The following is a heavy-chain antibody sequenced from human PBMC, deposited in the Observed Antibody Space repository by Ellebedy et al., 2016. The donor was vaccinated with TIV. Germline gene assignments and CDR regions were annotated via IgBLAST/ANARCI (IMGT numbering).Heavy chain of an antibody. CDR1: GDSVSSSSAA. D-gene: IGHD3-22*01. CDR2: TYYRSQWYS. V-gene: IGHV6-1*01. Sequence: SQTLSLTCAISGDSVSSSSAAWNWIRQSPSRGLEWLGRTYYRSQWYSDYGASVRGRITINPDTSKNQFSLQLNSVTPEDTAVYYCARDHSVVSSGYYYYYGMDVWGQGTTVTVSS. J-gene: IGHJ6*02. CDR3: ARDHSVVSSGYYYYYGMDV.